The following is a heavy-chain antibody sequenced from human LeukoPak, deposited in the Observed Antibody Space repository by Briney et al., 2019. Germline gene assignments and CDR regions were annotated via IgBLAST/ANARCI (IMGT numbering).Heavy chain of an antibody. CDR3: AQDVPIERVPGVGPGS. CDR1: GFSFSDYG. D-gene: IGHD2-8*01. Sequence: GGSLRLSCAASGFSFSDYGTHWVRQAPGKGLEWVTFMQYDGSVIFHADSVKGRFAISRDNSKNTVFLQMSSLRTDDTAVYFCAQDVPIERVPGVGPGSWGQGTLVTVSS. CDR2: MQYDGSVI. J-gene: IGHJ5*02. V-gene: IGHV3-30*02.